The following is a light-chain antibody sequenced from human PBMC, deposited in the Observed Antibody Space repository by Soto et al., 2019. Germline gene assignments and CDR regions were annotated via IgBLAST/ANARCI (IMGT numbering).Light chain of an antibody. CDR3: SSYAGSNNVV. J-gene: IGLJ2*01. V-gene: IGLV2-8*01. Sequence: QSALTQPPSASGSPGQSVTISCTGTSSDVGGYNYVSWYQQHPGKAPKLMIYEVSKRPSGVPDRFSGSKSGNTASLTVSGLQAEDEADYYCSSYAGSNNVVFAGGTKPTVL. CDR1: SSDVGGYNY. CDR2: EVS.